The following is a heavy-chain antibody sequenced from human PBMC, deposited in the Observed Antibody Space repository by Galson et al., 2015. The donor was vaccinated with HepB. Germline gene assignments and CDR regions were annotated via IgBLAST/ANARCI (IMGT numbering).Heavy chain of an antibody. CDR2: INTGTGDT. V-gene: IGHV1-3*04. Sequence: SVKVSCKASGYSLISYAVHWVRQAPGQRPEWVGWINTGTGDTKYSHKLQGRVTITSDTSANTAYMELSSLTSEDTAVYYCTRDGLWSPYYFDYWGQGTLLTVSS. D-gene: IGHD5-18*01. CDR1: GYSLISYA. CDR3: TRDGLWSPYYFDY. J-gene: IGHJ4*02.